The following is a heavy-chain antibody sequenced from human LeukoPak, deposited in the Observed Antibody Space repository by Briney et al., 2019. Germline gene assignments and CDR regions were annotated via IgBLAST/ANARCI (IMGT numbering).Heavy chain of an antibody. Sequence: ASVKVSCKASGGTFTGYYMHWVRQAPGQGLEWMGWINPNGGGTNYAQKFQGRVTMTRDTSISTAYMELSRLRSDDTAVYYCAREAQDYGDYVYYFDYWGQGTLVTVSS. D-gene: IGHD4-17*01. J-gene: IGHJ4*02. CDR1: GGTFTGYY. CDR3: AREAQDYGDYVYYFDY. V-gene: IGHV1-2*02. CDR2: INPNGGGT.